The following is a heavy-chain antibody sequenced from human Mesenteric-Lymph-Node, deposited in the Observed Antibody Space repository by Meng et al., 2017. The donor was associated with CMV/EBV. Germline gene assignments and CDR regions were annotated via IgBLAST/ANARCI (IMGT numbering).Heavy chain of an antibody. CDR2: IRSKTNSYAT. J-gene: IGHJ4*02. Sequence: GESLKISCAASGFTFSGSAMHWVRQASGKGLEWVGRIRSKTNSYATTYAASVKGRFTISRDDSKTTAYLQMNSLRGDDTAVYYCAILVAAAWDDHWGQGTLVTVSS. CDR1: GFTFSGSA. V-gene: IGHV3-73*01. D-gene: IGHD1-26*01. CDR3: AILVAAAWDDH.